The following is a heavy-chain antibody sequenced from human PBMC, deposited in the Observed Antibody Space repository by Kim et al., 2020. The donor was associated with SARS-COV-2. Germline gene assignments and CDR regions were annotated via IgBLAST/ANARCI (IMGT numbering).Heavy chain of an antibody. D-gene: IGHD3-22*01. Sequence: GGSLRLSCAASGFTFSSYAMSWVRQAPGKGLEWVSAISGSGGSTYYADSVKGRFTISRDNSKNTLYLQMNSLRAEDTAVYYCAKEVGDRTYYYDSSGYQLDYWGQGTLVTVSS. V-gene: IGHV3-23*01. J-gene: IGHJ4*02. CDR2: ISGSGGST. CDR3: AKEVGDRTYYYDSSGYQLDY. CDR1: GFTFSSYA.